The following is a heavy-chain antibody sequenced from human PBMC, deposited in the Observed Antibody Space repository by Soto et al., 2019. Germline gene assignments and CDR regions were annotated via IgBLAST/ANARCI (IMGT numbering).Heavy chain of an antibody. Sequence: SETLSLTCAVSGGSISSSNWWSWVRQPPGKGLEWIGEIYHSGSTNYNPSLKSRVTISVDKSKNQFSLKLSSVTAADTAVYYCARDSNQLLWFGELFRWFDPWGQGTLVTVSS. J-gene: IGHJ5*02. V-gene: IGHV4-4*02. CDR2: IYHSGST. CDR3: ARDSNQLLWFGELFRWFDP. D-gene: IGHD3-10*01. CDR1: GGSISSSNW.